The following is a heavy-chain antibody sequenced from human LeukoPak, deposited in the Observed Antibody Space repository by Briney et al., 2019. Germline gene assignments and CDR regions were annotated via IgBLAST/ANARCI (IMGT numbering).Heavy chain of an antibody. Sequence: PGGSLRLSCAASGFTFDDYAMHWVRQAPGKGLEWVSGISWNSGSIGYADSVKGRFTISRDNAKNSLYLQMNSLRAEDTALYYCAKDSDGRYFDYWGQGTLVTVSS. V-gene: IGHV3-9*01. CDR1: GFTFDDYA. D-gene: IGHD1-26*01. J-gene: IGHJ4*02. CDR3: AKDSDGRYFDY. CDR2: ISWNSGSI.